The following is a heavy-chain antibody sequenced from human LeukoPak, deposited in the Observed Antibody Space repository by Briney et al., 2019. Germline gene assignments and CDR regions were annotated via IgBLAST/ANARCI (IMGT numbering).Heavy chain of an antibody. CDR3: ARVVGTMVRGVGNWFDP. CDR2: IYYSGST. D-gene: IGHD3-10*01. V-gene: IGHV4-31*03. Sequence: PSETLSLTCTVSGGSISSGGYYWSWIRQHPGKGLEWIGYIYYSGSTYYNPSLKSRVTISVDTSKNQFSLKLSSVTAADPAVYYCARVVGTMVRGVGNWFDPWGQGTLVTVSS. J-gene: IGHJ5*02. CDR1: GGSISSGGYY.